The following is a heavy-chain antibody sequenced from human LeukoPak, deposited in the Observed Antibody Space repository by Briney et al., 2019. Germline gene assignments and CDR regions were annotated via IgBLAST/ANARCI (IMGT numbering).Heavy chain of an antibody. CDR1: GGSISSSSYY. V-gene: IGHV4-39*07. CDR2: IYYSGST. J-gene: IGHJ4*02. CDR3: ARGAYCTSINCYGFDY. Sequence: SETLSLTCTVSGGSISSSSYYWGWIRQPPGTGLEWIGSIYYSGSTYYNPSLKSRVTFSVDTSKRQFSLRLKSVTAADTAVYYCARGAYCTSINCYGFDYWGQGILVTVSS. D-gene: IGHD2-2*01.